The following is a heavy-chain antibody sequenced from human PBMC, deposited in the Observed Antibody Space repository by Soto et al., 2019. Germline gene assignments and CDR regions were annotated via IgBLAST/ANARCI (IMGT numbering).Heavy chain of an antibody. CDR2: ISTRSTYT. J-gene: IGHJ6*02. V-gene: IGHV3-11*06. CDR3: ARDLAWKRGKVGRYYYGMDV. CDR1: GFIFSDYY. D-gene: IGHD1-1*01. Sequence: QALLVESGGGLVKAAGSLRLSCAASGFIFSDYYMSWVRQTPGKGLEWIPYISTRSTYTNYADSVKGRFTNSRDNTKNSPYLQMDSLRVEDTAVYYCARDLAWKRGKVGRYYYGMDVWGQGTTVTVSS.